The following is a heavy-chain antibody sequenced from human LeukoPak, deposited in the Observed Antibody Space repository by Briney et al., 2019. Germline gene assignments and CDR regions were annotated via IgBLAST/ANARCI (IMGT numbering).Heavy chain of an antibody. CDR3: ARHGTLIKYYGSGSLREKYNWFDP. D-gene: IGHD3-10*01. V-gene: IGHV4-4*07. J-gene: IGHJ5*02. CDR2: IYTSGST. CDR1: GAYFTNYY. Sequence: SETLSLTCTVSGAYFTNYYWSFIRQPAGKGLEWIGRIYTSGSTNYNPSLKSRVTMSVDTSKNQFSLKLSSVTAADTAVYYCARHGTLIKYYGSGSLREKYNWFDPWGQGTLVTVSS.